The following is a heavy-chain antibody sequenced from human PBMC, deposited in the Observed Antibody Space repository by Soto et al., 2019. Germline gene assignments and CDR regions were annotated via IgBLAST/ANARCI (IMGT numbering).Heavy chain of an antibody. CDR1: GGSISSYY. CDR3: ARDGYYYGAFDI. Sequence: LSLTCTVSGGSISSYYLSWIRQPPGKGLEWIGYIYYSGSTNYNPSLKSRVTISVDTSKNQFSLKLSSVTAADTAVYYCARDGYYYGAFDIWGQGTMVTVSS. CDR2: IYYSGST. D-gene: IGHD3-10*01. V-gene: IGHV4-59*01. J-gene: IGHJ3*02.